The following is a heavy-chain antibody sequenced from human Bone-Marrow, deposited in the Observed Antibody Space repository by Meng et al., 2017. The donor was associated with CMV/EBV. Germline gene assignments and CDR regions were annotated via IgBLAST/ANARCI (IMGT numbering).Heavy chain of an antibody. V-gene: IGHV4-34*01. CDR1: GGSLSGYY. J-gene: IGHJ4*02. Sequence: GSLRLSCAVSGGSLSGYYWTWIRQPPGKGLEWIGEVSHRGSTNYNPSLKSRVTMSVDTPKNQFSLKLTSVTAADTALYYCARIPLKFLEPFDYWGQGTLVTVSS. CDR3: ARIPLKFLEPFDY. CDR2: VSHRGST. D-gene: IGHD3-3*01.